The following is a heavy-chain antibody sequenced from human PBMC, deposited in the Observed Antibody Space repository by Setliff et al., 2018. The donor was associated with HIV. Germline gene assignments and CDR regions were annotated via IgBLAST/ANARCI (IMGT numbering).Heavy chain of an antibody. J-gene: IGHJ4*02. Sequence: GGSLRLSCAASRFTFSIYWMHWVRQAPGKGLVWVSRINRDGTTTTYADSVKGRFTISRDNSKNTVYLPMNSLRAEDTAVYYCAREAGYGPPAAMGTDFDYWGQGTLVTVSS. D-gene: IGHD2-2*01. CDR1: RFTFSIYW. CDR2: INRDGTTT. CDR3: AREAGYGPPAAMGTDFDY. V-gene: IGHV3-74*03.